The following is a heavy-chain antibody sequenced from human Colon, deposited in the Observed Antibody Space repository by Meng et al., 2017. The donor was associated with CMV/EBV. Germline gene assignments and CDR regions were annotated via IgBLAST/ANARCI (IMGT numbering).Heavy chain of an antibody. CDR3: ARGRNWFNP. CDR1: NGSITNSY. J-gene: IGHJ5*02. Sequence: SETLSLTCTVSNGSITNSYCSWIRQAPGKGLEWIGHMYYGGSTKYNPSLESRLSMSVDTSKNQFSLKLSSVTAADTAVYFCARGRNWFNPWGRGMLVIVSS. CDR2: MYYGGST. V-gene: IGHV4-59*01.